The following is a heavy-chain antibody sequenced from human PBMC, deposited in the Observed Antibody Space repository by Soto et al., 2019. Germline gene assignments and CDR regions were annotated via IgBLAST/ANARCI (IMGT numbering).Heavy chain of an antibody. J-gene: IGHJ6*02. CDR2: ISYDGSNK. Sequence: GGSLRLSCAASGFTFSSYAMHWVRQAPGKGLEWVAVISYDGSNKYYADSVKGRFTISRDNSKNTLYLQMNSLRAEDTAVYYCARARKQLEFYYGMDVWGQGTTVTVSS. D-gene: IGHD6-6*01. CDR3: ARARKQLEFYYGMDV. CDR1: GFTFSSYA. V-gene: IGHV3-30-3*01.